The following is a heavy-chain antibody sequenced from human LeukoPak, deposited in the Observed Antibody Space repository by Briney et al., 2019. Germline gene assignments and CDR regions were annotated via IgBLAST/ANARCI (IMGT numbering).Heavy chain of an antibody. CDR2: IYHSGST. CDR3: ARGGDYGDYVFHY. J-gene: IGHJ4*02. D-gene: IGHD4-17*01. Sequence: SETLSLTCTVSGGSISSSSYYWTWIRQPPGKGLEWIGEIYHSGSTNYNPSLKSRVTISVDTSKNQFSLKLYSVTAADTAVYYCARGGDYGDYVFHYWGQGTLVTASS. V-gene: IGHV4-39*07. CDR1: GGSISSSSYY.